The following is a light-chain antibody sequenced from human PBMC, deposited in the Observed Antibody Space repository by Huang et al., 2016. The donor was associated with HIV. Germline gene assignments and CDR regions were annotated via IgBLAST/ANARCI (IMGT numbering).Light chain of an antibody. CDR2: LSS. Sequence: IVITQSPLSLPVTPGEPASISCRSSQSLLHSHGYHYLDWYRQKPVQAPQLLISLSSIRASGVPDRFSGSGSVTDFTLKISRVEAEDVGIYFCMQALQTPRTFGQGTRLEMK. J-gene: IGKJ5*01. V-gene: IGKV2-28*01. CDR1: QSLLHSHGYHY. CDR3: MQALQTPRT.